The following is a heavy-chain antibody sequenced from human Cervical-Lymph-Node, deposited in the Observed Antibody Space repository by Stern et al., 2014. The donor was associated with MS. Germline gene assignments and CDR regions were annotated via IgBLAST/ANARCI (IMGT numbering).Heavy chain of an antibody. CDR1: GYTFTSHY. CDR2: INPSGDSA. Sequence: VQLVESGAEVKKPGASVKVSCKASGYTFTSHYMHWVRQAPGQGLEWVGIINPSGDSASYAQKLQGRVTRTSDTSTSTVYMELSSLRSEDTAVYYCASGTGSKRPTGNYWGQGTLVTVSS. V-gene: IGHV1-46*01. CDR3: ASGTGSKRPTGNY. D-gene: IGHD3/OR15-3a*01. J-gene: IGHJ4*02.